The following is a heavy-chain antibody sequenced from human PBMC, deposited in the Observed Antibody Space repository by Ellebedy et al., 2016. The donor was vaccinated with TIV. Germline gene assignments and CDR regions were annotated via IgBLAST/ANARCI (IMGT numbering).Heavy chain of an antibody. J-gene: IGHJ6*02. V-gene: IGHV1-8*01. Sequence: AASVKVSCKASGYTFTSYDINWVRQATGQGLEWMGWMNPNSGNTGYAQKFQGRVTMTRNTSISTAYMELSSLRSEDTAVYYCAKDRHLGLGELPYYYYGMDVWGQGTTVTVSS. CDR3: AKDRHLGLGELPYYYYGMDV. CDR2: MNPNSGNT. CDR1: GYTFTSYD. D-gene: IGHD3-10*01.